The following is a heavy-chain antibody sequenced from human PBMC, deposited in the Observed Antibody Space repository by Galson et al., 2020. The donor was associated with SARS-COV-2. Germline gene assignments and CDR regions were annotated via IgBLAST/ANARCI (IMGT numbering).Heavy chain of an antibody. CDR3: ARGGGGSYDFWSGYSGFYYYYGMDV. Sequence: ETLSLTCAVYGGSFSGYYWSWIRQPPGKGLEWIGEINHSGSTNYNPSLKSRVTISVDTSKNQFSLKLSSVTAADTAVYYCARGGGGSYDFWSGYSGFYYYYGMDVWGQGTTVTVSS. V-gene: IGHV4-34*01. CDR2: INHSGST. J-gene: IGHJ6*02. D-gene: IGHD3-3*01. CDR1: GGSFSGYY.